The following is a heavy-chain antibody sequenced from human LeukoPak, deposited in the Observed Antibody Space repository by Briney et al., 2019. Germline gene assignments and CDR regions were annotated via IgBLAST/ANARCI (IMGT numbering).Heavy chain of an antibody. CDR3: ASSIAAAGAFDY. J-gene: IGHJ4*02. Sequence: ASVKVSCKASGYTFTSYYMHWVRQAPGQGLEWMGIINPSGGSTSYAQKFQGRVTMTRDTSTSTVYMELSSLRSEDTAVYYCASSIAAAGAFDYWGQGTLVTVSS. V-gene: IGHV1-46*01. CDR2: INPSGGST. CDR1: GYTFTSYY. D-gene: IGHD6-13*01.